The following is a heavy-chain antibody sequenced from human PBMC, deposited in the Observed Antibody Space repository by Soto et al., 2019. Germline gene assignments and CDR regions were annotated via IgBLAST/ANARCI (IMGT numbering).Heavy chain of an antibody. Sequence: QVQLVQSGTEVKKPGASVKVSCKASGYRFATYGISWVRQGPGQGLEWMGWISGYDGHTNYAQNFQGRGTMTADTSTITVYMELTSLTSDDTAVYYCARWTRAGSYSGAIDFWGQGTMVTVSS. CDR3: ARWTRAGSYSGAIDF. J-gene: IGHJ3*01. CDR2: ISGYDGHT. D-gene: IGHD3-10*01. CDR1: GYRFATYG. V-gene: IGHV1-18*01.